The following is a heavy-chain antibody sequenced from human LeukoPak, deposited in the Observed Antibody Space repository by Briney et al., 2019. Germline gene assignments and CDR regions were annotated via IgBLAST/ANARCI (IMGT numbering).Heavy chain of an antibody. V-gene: IGHV3-30*02. CDR2: MRFNGNNI. CDR1: GFTFSTYG. J-gene: IGHJ5*02. D-gene: IGHD3-3*01. CDR3: AKDSESGHNWAPFDH. Sequence: GGSLRLSCAASGFTFSTYGMHWVRQAPGKGLEWVAFMRFNGNNIYYRDSVRGRFTISRDNSKNTLYLQMNSLRPEDPAVYYCAKDSESGHNWAPFDHWGQGTLVTVSS.